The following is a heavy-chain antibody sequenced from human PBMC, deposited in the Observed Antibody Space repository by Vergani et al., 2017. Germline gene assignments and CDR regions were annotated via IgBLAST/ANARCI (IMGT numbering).Heavy chain of an antibody. Sequence: QVQLVESGGGVVQPGGSMRLSCSASGLTLSSYGAHWVRQAPGRGLESVTFTRPHEDGAFYSASVRGRFTVSRDNAKNSLFLEMNSLRFEDTAVYFCTKGSVYYHDSAGHGYDPYTGFDLWGQGTLVTVSS. CDR3: TKGSVYYHDSAGHGYDPYTGFDL. J-gene: IGHJ3*01. CDR2: TRPHEDGA. CDR1: GLTLSSYG. V-gene: IGHV3-30*02. D-gene: IGHD5-12*01.